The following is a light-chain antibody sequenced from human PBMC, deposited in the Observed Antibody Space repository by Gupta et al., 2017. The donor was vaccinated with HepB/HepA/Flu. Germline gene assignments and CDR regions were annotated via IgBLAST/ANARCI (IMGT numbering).Light chain of an antibody. CDR2: GDN. CDR3: QTYDSSLSGSI. Sequence: QSVLTQPPSLSGAPGQRVTISCTGTSPNIGTGYAVHWYQQVPGTAPKLLIYGDNNRPSGVPDRSSGSKSGTSASLAITGLQAEDEADYYCQTYDSSLSGSIFGGGTKLTVL. CDR1: SPNIGTGYA. V-gene: IGLV1-40*01. J-gene: IGLJ2*01.